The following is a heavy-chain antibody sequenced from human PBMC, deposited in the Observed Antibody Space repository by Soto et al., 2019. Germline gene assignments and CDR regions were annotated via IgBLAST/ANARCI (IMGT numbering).Heavy chain of an antibody. CDR1: GGFISTTSHY. J-gene: IGHJ6*02. CDR2: IYYSGTT. D-gene: IGHD3-16*01. Sequence: NPSETLSLTCSVSGGFISTTSHYWGWIRQPPGKGLEWIGNIYYSGTTSYSPSLKSRVTMLVDKSKNQFSLRLSSVTAADTAVYHCARQRGGGYYYYGTDVWGQGTTVTVSS. CDR3: ARQRGGGYYYYGTDV. V-gene: IGHV4-39*01.